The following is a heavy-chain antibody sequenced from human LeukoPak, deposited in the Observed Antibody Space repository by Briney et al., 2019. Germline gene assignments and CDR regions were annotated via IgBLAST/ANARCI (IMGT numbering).Heavy chain of an antibody. V-gene: IGHV3-23*01. CDR1: GFAFSSFA. CDR2: VSDSGAGT. D-gene: IGHD3-10*01. J-gene: IGHJ4*02. CDR3: ARERGYYGSGRLVDY. Sequence: GGSLRLSCAASGFAFSSFAMSWVRQAPGKGLEWVSGVSDSGAGTYYADSVKGRFTISRDNSKNTLYLQMNSLRAEDTAVYYCARERGYYGSGRLVDYWGQGTLVTVSS.